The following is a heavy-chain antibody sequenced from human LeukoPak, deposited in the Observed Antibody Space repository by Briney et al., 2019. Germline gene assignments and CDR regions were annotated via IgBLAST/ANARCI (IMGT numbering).Heavy chain of an antibody. V-gene: IGHV1-3*01. Sequence: GASVKFSCKASGYTFTSYAMHWVRQAPGQRLEWMGWINAGNGNTKYSQKFQGRVTITRDTSASTAYMELSSLRSEDTAVYYCARVAVAGNYYDYWGQGTLVTVSS. CDR3: ARVAVAGNYYDY. CDR1: GYTFTSYA. CDR2: INAGNGNT. J-gene: IGHJ4*02. D-gene: IGHD3-10*01.